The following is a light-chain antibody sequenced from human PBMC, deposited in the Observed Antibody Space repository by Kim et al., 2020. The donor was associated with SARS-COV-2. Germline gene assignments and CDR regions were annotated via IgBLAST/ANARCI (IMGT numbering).Light chain of an antibody. CDR2: GKN. CDR3: NSRDSNDNVV. CDR1: SLRSYY. J-gene: IGLJ2*01. V-gene: IGLV3-19*01. Sequence: VALGQTVRITCQGDSLRSYYATWYQKKPGQAPIVLIYGKNNRPSGIPDRFSGSSSGNTASLTITGTQAGDEADYYCNSRDSNDNVVFGGGTQLTVL.